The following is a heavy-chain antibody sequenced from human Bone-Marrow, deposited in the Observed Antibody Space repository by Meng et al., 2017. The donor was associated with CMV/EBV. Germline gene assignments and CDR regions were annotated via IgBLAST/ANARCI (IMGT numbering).Heavy chain of an antibody. CDR3: ARGYCSSTSCYDNYYYGRDV. CDR2: IYPGDSDT. V-gene: IGHV5-51*01. CDR1: GYSFTSYW. Sequence: KVSCKGSGYSFTSYWIGWVRQMPGKGLEWMGIIYPGDSDTRYSPSFQGQVTISADKSISTAYLQWSSLKASDTAMYYCARGYCSSTSCYDNYYYGRDVWGKGTTVTVSS. J-gene: IGHJ6*04. D-gene: IGHD2-2*01.